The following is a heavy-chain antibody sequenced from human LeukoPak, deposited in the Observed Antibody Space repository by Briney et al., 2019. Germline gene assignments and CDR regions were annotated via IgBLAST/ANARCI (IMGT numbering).Heavy chain of an antibody. Sequence: PSETLSLTCAVYGGSFSGFNWNWIRQPTDKGLEWTGEINHSGAAKYNPSLKSRLTISVDTSKNQFSLKLKSVTAADAGVYYCARGSPKHDSWGQGTLVTVSS. J-gene: IGHJ5*01. CDR3: ARGSPKHDS. V-gene: IGHV4-34*01. CDR1: GGSFSGFN. CDR2: INHSGAA.